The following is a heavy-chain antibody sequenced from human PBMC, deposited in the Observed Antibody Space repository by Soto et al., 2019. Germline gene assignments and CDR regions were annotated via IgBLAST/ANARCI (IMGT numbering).Heavy chain of an antibody. V-gene: IGHV1-3*01. D-gene: IGHD3-10*01. CDR2: INAGNGNT. CDR3: ARVLSYYNWFDP. CDR1: GYTFTSYA. J-gene: IGHJ5*02. Sequence: QVQLVQSGAEVKKPGASVKVSCKASGYTFTSYAMHWVRQAPGQRLEWMGWINAGNGNTKYSQKLQGRVTITRDTSASTAYMELSSLRSEDTAVYYCARVLSYYNWFDPWGQGTLVTVSS.